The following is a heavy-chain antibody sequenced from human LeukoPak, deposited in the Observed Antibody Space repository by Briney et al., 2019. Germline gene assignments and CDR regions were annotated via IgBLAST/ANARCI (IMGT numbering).Heavy chain of an antibody. D-gene: IGHD5-18*01. CDR3: ARDQAIETATDY. Sequence: PSQTLSLTCTVSGGSISSGSYYWSWIRQPAGKGLEWIGRIYTSGSTNYNPSLKSRVTISVDTSKNQFSLKLSSVTAADTAVYYCARDQAIETATDYWGQGTLVTVSS. CDR1: GGSISSGSYY. CDR2: IYTSGST. V-gene: IGHV4-61*02. J-gene: IGHJ4*02.